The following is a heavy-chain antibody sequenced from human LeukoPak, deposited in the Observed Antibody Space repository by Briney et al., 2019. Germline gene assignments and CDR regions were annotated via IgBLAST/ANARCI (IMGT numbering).Heavy chain of an antibody. CDR3: ARDLIWDGDPDGWDF. V-gene: IGHV3-7*01. J-gene: IGHJ4*02. CDR1: GFTFSSYW. CDR2: INQDGNKK. D-gene: IGHD3-10*01. Sequence: GGSLRLSCAASGFTFSSYWMSWVRQAPGMGLEWVANINQDGNKKYYVDSVRGRFTISRDNAKNSLYLQMNGLRAEDTAVYYCARDLIWDGDPDGWDFRGQGTLVSVSS.